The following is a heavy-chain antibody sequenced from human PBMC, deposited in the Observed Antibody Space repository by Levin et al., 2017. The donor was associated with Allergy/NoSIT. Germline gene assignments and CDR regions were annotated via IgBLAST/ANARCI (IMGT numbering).Heavy chain of an antibody. V-gene: IGHV1-46*01. CDR2: INPSGGST. Sequence: GESLKISCKASGYTFTSYYMHWVRQAPGQGLEWMGIINPSGGSTSYAQKFQGRVTMTRDTSTSTVYMELSSLRSEDTAVYYCARVPGQGWYYYYYGMDVWGQGTTVTVSS. CDR1: GYTFTSYY. J-gene: IGHJ6*02. CDR3: ARVPGQGWYYYYYGMDV.